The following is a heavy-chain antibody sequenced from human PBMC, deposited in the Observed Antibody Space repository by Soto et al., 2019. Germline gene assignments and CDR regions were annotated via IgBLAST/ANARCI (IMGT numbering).Heavy chain of an antibody. CDR3: ARGGGILTGYWTFDY. CDR2: SNAGSGNT. V-gene: IGHV1-3*02. J-gene: IGHJ4*02. CDR1: GYTFTSYA. D-gene: IGHD3-9*01. Sequence: ASVKVSCKASGYTFTSYAMHWVRQAPGQRLEWMGWSNAGSGNTKYSQEFQGRVTITRDTSASTAYMELSSLRSEDMAVYYCARGGGILTGYWTFDYWGQGTLVTVSS.